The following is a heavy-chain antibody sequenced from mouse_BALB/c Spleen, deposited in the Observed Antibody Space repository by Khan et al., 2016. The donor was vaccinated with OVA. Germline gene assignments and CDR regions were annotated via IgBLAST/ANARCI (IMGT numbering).Heavy chain of an antibody. V-gene: IGHV9-3-1*01. CDR3: ASGGYWYFDV. Sequence: QIQLVQSGPELKKPGETVKISCTASGYTFTNYGMNWVKQAPGKGLKWMGWINTYTGEPTYADDFKGRFAFSLETSASTDYWQINNLKNEDTATYFCASGGYWYFDVWGAGTTVTVSS. D-gene: IGHD1-1*02. CDR1: GYTFTNYG. CDR2: INTYTGEP. J-gene: IGHJ1*01.